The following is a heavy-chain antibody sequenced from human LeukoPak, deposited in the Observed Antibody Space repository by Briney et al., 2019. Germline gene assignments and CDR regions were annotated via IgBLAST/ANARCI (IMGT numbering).Heavy chain of an antibody. CDR3: AKDRSSSSYFDY. CDR2: ISYDGSNK. V-gene: IGHV3-30*18. CDR1: GFTFSSYG. Sequence: GGSLRLSCAASGFTFSSYGMHWVRQAPGKGLEWVAVISYDGSNKYYADSVKGRFTISRDNSKNTLYLQMNSLRAEDTAVNYCAKDRSSSSYFDYWGQGTLVTVSS. J-gene: IGHJ4*02. D-gene: IGHD6-6*01.